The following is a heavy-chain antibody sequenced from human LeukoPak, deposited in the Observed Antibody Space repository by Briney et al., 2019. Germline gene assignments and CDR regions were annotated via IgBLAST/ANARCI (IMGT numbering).Heavy chain of an antibody. CDR2: IYYSGST. D-gene: IGHD6-13*01. V-gene: IGHV4-39*07. Sequence: PSETLSLTCTVSGGSISSSSYYWGWIRQPPGKGLEWIGSIYYSGSTYYNPSLKSRVTISVDTSKNQFSLKLSSVTAADTAVYYCARRGYSSSWYVGFDYWGQGTLVTVSS. CDR3: ARRGYSSSWYVGFDY. CDR1: GGSISSSSYY. J-gene: IGHJ4*02.